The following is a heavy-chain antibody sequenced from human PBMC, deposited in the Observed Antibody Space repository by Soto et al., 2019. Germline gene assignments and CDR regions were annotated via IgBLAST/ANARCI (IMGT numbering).Heavy chain of an antibody. CDR1: GFTFSSYS. Sequence: EVQLVESGGGLVKPGGSLRLSCAASGFTFSSYSMNWVRQAPGKGLEWVSSISSSSGYTYYADSVKGRFTISRDNAKNSLYLQMNSLRAEDTAVYYCARDRDADYFDYWGQGTLVTVSS. V-gene: IGHV3-21*01. D-gene: IGHD2-8*01. J-gene: IGHJ4*01. CDR3: ARDRDADYFDY. CDR2: ISSSSGYT.